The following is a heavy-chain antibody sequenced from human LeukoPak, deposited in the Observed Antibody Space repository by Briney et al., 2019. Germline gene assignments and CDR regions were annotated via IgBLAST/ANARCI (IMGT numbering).Heavy chain of an antibody. D-gene: IGHD3-22*01. CDR2: IYYSGST. CDR3: ATRITMIVVAPNTDAFDI. V-gene: IGHV4-39*01. CDR1: GGSISSSSYY. J-gene: IGHJ3*02. Sequence: SETLSLTCTVSGGSISSSSYYWGWIHQPPGKGLEWIGSIYYSGSTYYNPSLKSRVTISVDTSKNQFSLKLSSVTAADTAVYYCATRITMIVVAPNTDAFDIWGQGTMVTVSS.